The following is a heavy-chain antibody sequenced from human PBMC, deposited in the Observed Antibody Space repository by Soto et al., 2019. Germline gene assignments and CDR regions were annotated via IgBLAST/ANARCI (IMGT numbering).Heavy chain of an antibody. Sequence: EVQLVESGGGLVQPGGSLRLSCAASGFTFSSYSMNWVRQAPGKGLEWVSYISSSSSTIYYADTVKGRFTISRDNAKNSLYVEMNSLRAEDTAVYYCARERVVPAAMPGVYYYYYMDVLGKGTTVTVSS. CDR1: GFTFSSYS. CDR3: ARERVVPAAMPGVYYYYYMDV. V-gene: IGHV3-48*01. CDR2: ISSSSSTI. J-gene: IGHJ6*03. D-gene: IGHD2-2*01.